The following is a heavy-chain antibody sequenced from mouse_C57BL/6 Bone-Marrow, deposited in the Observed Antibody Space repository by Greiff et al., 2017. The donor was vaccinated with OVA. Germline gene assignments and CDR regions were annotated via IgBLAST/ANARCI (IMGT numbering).Heavy chain of an antibody. Sequence: EVQLQQSGTVLARPGASVKMSCKPSGYTFTSYWMHWVKQRPGQGLEWIGAIYPGNSDTSYNQKFKGKAKLTAVTSASTAYMELSSLTNEDSAVYYCTRDYYYGSSSAWFAYWGQGTLVTVSA. CDR2: IYPGNSDT. CDR3: TRDYYYGSSSAWFAY. V-gene: IGHV1-5*01. CDR1: GYTFTSYW. J-gene: IGHJ3*01. D-gene: IGHD1-1*01.